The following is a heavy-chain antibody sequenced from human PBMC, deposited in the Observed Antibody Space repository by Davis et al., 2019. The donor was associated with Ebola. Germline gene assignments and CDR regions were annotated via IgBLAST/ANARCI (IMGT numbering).Heavy chain of an antibody. J-gene: IGHJ4*02. CDR1: GYTFTSYD. CDR2: MNPNIGNT. V-gene: IGHV1-8*01. D-gene: IGHD3-10*01. CDR3: ARRYYYGSGSYPYPYYFDY. Sequence: AASVKASCKASGYTFTSYDIHWVRQATGQGLEWMGWMNPNIGNTGYAQNFQGRVTMTRNTSISTAYMELSSLRSEDTAVYYCARRYYYGSGSYPYPYYFDYWGQGTLVTVSS.